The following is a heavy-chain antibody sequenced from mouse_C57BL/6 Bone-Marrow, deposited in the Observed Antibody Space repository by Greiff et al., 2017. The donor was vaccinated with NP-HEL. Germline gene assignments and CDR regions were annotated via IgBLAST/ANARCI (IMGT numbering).Heavy chain of an antibody. CDR1: GFTFTDYY. D-gene: IGHD1-1*01. Sequence: EVQGVESGGGLVQPGGSLSLSCAASGFTFTDYYMSWVRQPPGKALEWLGFIRNKANGYTTEYSASVKGRFTISRDNSQSILYLQMNALRAEDSATYYCARYIPHYYGSSYEYYFDYWGQGTTLTVSS. CDR2: IRNKANGYTT. J-gene: IGHJ2*01. CDR3: ARYIPHYYGSSYEYYFDY. V-gene: IGHV7-3*01.